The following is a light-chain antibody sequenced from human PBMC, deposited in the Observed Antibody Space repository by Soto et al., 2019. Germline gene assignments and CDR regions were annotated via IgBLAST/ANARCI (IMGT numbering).Light chain of an antibody. CDR2: LTS. Sequence: DIVITQPPDSLAVSLVDMATMNCKCSRSVLYKSNNKKHLTWYQHKHGQAPRLLIYLTSNRAAGIPARFSGSGSGTDFTLTISDVEPKDFAVYYCHQRKSWPRTFGQGTKVDIK. V-gene: IGKV4-1*01. CDR3: HQRKSWPRT. J-gene: IGKJ1*01. CDR1: RSVLYKSNNKKH.